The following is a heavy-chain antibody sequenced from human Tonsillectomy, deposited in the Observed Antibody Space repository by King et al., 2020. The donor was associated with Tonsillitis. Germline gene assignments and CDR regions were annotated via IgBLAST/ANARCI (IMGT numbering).Heavy chain of an antibody. CDR2: IRYDGSNK. CDR3: AKDGDYGGYLYYFDY. CDR1: GFTFSSYG. D-gene: IGHD5-12*01. J-gene: IGHJ4*02. V-gene: IGHV3-30*02. Sequence: VQLVESGGGVVQPGGSLRLSCAASGFTFSSYGMHWVRQAPGKGLEWVAFIRYDGSNKYYADSVKGRFTISRDNSKNTLYLQMNSLRAEDTAVYYCAKDGDYGGYLYYFDYWGPGTLVTVSS.